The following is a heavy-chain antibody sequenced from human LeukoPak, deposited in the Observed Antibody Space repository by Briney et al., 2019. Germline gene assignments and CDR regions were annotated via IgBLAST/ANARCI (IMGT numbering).Heavy chain of an antibody. CDR3: ARDGRAAAGFDY. Sequence: SETLSLTCTVSGGSISSSSYYWGWIRQPPGKGREWIGSIYHSGSTYYNPSLKSRVTISVDTSKDQFSLKLSSVTAADTAVYYCARDGRAAAGFDYWGXGTLVTVSS. CDR1: GGSISSSSYY. J-gene: IGHJ4*02. CDR2: IYHSGST. V-gene: IGHV4-39*07. D-gene: IGHD6-13*01.